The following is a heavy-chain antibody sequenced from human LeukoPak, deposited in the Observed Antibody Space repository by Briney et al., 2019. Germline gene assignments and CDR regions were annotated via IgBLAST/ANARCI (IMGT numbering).Heavy chain of an antibody. D-gene: IGHD2-2*01. Sequence: GSLRLSCAASGFTFSSYAMSWVRQPPGKGLEWIGGIYYSGSTYYNPSLKSRVTISVDTSKNQFSLKLSPVTAADTAVYYCARQGQTMFLLSSSWYPYYMDVWGKGTTVTISS. CDR2: IYYSGST. V-gene: IGHV4-39*01. J-gene: IGHJ6*03. CDR1: GFTFSSYA. CDR3: ARQGQTMFLLSSSWYPYYMDV.